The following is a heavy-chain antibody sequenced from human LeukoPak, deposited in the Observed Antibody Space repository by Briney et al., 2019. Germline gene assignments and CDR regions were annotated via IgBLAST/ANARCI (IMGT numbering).Heavy chain of an antibody. CDR3: ARGYGDSKNPLDY. D-gene: IGHD4-17*01. J-gene: IGHJ4*02. Sequence: GSSVKVSCKAAEGTFSSYAISWVRQAPGQGLEWMGGIIPIFGTANYAQKFQGRVTITADESTSTAYMGLSSLRSEDTAVYYCARGYGDSKNPLDYWGQGTLVTVSS. CDR1: EGTFSSYA. CDR2: IIPIFGTA. V-gene: IGHV1-69*01.